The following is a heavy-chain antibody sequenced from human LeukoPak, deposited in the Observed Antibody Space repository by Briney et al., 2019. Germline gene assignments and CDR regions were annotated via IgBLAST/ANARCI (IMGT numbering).Heavy chain of an antibody. Sequence: GGSLRLSCSASGFTFSSFAMFWVRQAPGKGLVWLSRISSDGSITNYADSVKGRFSISRDNAKNTVYLQMDSLRVEDTAVYFCARHRVMIMFGGVRDYYGMDVWGQGTTVTVSS. V-gene: IGHV3-74*01. J-gene: IGHJ6*02. D-gene: IGHD3-16*01. CDR1: GFTFSSFA. CDR3: ARHRVMIMFGGVRDYYGMDV. CDR2: ISSDGSIT.